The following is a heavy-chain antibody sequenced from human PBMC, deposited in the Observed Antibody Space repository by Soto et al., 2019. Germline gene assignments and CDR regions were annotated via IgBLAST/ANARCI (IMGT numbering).Heavy chain of an antibody. Sequence: ASGKGLEWVGRIRSKANSYATAYAASVKGRFTISRDDSKNTAYLQMNSLKTEDTAVYYCTRHGEYYGSGSHSPDYYYHYGMDVWGQGTTVTVSS. V-gene: IGHV3-73*01. D-gene: IGHD3-10*01. CDR3: TRHGEYYGSGSHSPDYYYHYGMDV. CDR2: IRSKANSYAT. J-gene: IGHJ6*02.